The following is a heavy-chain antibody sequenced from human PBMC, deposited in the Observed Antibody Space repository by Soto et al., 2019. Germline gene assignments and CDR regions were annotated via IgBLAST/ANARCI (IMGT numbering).Heavy chain of an antibody. V-gene: IGHV3-23*01. CDR3: EKGYGGGYYASVFDY. Sequence: EVQLLESGGGLVQPGGSLRLSCAASGFTFSSFDMSWVRQAPGKGLEWVSGISGSGGSTYYADSVKGRFNISRDNSKNTVYLQMKSLSGEDTGVYYCEKGYGGGYYASVFDYWGQGTLGNVSS. D-gene: IGHD3-3*01. CDR1: GFTFSSFD. CDR2: ISGSGGST. J-gene: IGHJ4*02.